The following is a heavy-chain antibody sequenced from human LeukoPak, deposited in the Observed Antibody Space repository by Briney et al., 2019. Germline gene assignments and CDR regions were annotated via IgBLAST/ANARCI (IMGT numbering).Heavy chain of an antibody. CDR1: GITLSNYG. V-gene: IGHV3-23*01. CDR2: ISDSGGST. CDR3: AKRGVVIRVFLVGFHKEAYYFES. Sequence: PGGSLRLSCAVSGITLSNYGMSWVRQAPGKGLEWVAGISDSGGSTKYADSVKGRFTISRDNPKNTLFLQMSSLRADDTAVYFCAKRGVVIRVFLVGFHKEAYYFESWGQGALVTVSS. J-gene: IGHJ4*02. D-gene: IGHD3/OR15-3a*01.